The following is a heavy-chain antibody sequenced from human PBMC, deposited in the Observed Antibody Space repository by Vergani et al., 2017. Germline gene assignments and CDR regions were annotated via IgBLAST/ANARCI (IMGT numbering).Heavy chain of an antibody. D-gene: IGHD2-2*01. Sequence: QITLKESGPTLVKPTQTLTLTCTFSGFSLNTRGVSVAWIRQPPGKALDWLALIYLNDDQHYSPSLNNRVTITKDTSKNQVILTMTNMDYVDTGTYYCVYRKSGWGRTGCFYPVYYYYYMDVWGKGITVTVSS. J-gene: IGHJ6*03. CDR1: GFSLNTRGVS. V-gene: IGHV2-5*04. CDR2: IYLNDDQ. CDR3: VYRKSGWGRTGCFYPVYYYYYMDV.